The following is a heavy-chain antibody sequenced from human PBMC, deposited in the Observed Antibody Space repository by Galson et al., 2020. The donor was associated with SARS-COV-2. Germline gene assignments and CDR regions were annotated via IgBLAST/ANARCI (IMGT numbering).Heavy chain of an antibody. D-gene: IGHD3-3*01. J-gene: IGHJ4*02. V-gene: IGHV3-23*01. CDR3: AKVGEGVTIFGVVIIDYYFDY. CDR2: ISGSGGST. Sequence: GGSLRLSCAASGFTFSSYAMSWVRQAPGKGLEWVSAISGSGGSTYYADSVKGRFTISRDNSKNTLYLQMNSLRAEDTAVYYCAKVGEGVTIFGVVIIDYYFDYWGQGTLVTVSS. CDR1: GFTFSSYA.